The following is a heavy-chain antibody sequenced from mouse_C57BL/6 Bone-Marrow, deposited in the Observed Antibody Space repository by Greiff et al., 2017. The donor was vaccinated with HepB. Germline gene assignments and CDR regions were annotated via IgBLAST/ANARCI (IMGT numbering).Heavy chain of an antibody. CDR1: GYTFTDYE. J-gene: IGHJ3*01. V-gene: IGHV1-15*01. CDR2: IDPETGGT. D-gene: IGHD1-1*01. Sequence: VQLQQSGAELVRPGASVTLSCKASGYTFTDYEMHWVKQTPVHGLEWIGAIDPETGGTAYNQKFKGKAILTADKSSSTAYMELRSLTSEDSAVYYCTEAYYYGSWFAYWGQGTLVTVSA. CDR3: TEAYYYGSWFAY.